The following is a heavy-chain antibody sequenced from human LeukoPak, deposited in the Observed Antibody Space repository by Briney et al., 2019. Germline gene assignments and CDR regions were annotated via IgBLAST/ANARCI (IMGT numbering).Heavy chain of an antibody. J-gene: IGHJ4*02. CDR2: ISYDGSNK. CDR1: GFTFSNYG. CDR3: VKGMFYYDSSGYYGGDY. Sequence: PGGSLRLSCAASGFTFSNYGMHWVRQAPGKGLEWVAVISYDGSNKYYAGSVKGRFTISRDNSKNTLYLQMNSLRAEDAAVYYCVKGMFYYDSSGYYGGDYWGQGTLVTVSS. V-gene: IGHV3-30*18. D-gene: IGHD3-22*01.